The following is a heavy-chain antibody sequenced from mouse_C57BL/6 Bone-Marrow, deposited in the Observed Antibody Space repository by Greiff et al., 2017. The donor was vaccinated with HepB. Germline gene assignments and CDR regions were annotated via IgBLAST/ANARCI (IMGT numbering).Heavy chain of an antibody. CDR2: ISDGGSYT. Sequence: VQLKESGGGLVKPGGSLKLSCAASGFTFSSYAMSWVRQTPEKRLEWVATISDGGSYTYYPDNVKGRFTISRDNAKNNLYLQMSHLKSEDTAMYYCARDVVYAMDYWGQGTSVTVSS. D-gene: IGHD1-1*02. CDR3: ARDVVYAMDY. J-gene: IGHJ4*01. CDR1: GFTFSSYA. V-gene: IGHV5-4*01.